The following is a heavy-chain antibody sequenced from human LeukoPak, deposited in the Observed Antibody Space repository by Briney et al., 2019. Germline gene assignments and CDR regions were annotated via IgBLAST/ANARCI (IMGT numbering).Heavy chain of an antibody. CDR1: GGSFSDYY. CDR3: VRGVRSWGRKVLDH. CDR2: INHSGSS. J-gene: IGHJ4*02. D-gene: IGHD3-16*01. Sequence: SETLSLTCAVTGGSFSDYYWSWIRQSPGKGLEWIAEINHSGSSRYNPSLKSRVAISVDTSKNQFSLKLGSVTAADTAVYYCVRGVRSWGRKVLDHWGQGTLVTVSS. V-gene: IGHV4-34*01.